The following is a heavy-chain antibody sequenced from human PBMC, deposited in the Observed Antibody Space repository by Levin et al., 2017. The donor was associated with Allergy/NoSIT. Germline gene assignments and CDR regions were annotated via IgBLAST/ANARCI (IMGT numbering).Heavy chain of an antibody. CDR2: VIPMLRRT. Sequence: GASVKVSCKAYGGTFRSYALSWVRQAPGQGLEWMGGVIPMLRRTNYAQKFQGRVTITADESTSTAYMELSSLRSDDTAVYYCARVSETTWYSYYYAMDVWGQGTTVIVSS. V-gene: IGHV1-69*13. J-gene: IGHJ6*02. CDR1: GGTFRSYA. D-gene: IGHD1-7*01. CDR3: ARVSETTWYSYYYAMDV.